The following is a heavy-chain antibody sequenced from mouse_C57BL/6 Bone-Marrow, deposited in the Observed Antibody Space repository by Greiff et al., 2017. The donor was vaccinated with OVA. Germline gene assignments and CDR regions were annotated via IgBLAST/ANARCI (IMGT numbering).Heavy chain of an antibody. Sequence: VQGVESGAELVKPGASVKISCKASGYAFSSYWMNWVKQRPGKGLEWIGQIYPGDGDTNYNGKFKGKATLTADKSSSTAYMQLSSLTSEDSAVYFCARSGALRNWYFDVWGTGTTVTVSS. CDR2: IYPGDGDT. CDR3: ARSGALRNWYFDV. D-gene: IGHD2-12*01. CDR1: GYAFSSYW. J-gene: IGHJ1*03. V-gene: IGHV1-80*01.